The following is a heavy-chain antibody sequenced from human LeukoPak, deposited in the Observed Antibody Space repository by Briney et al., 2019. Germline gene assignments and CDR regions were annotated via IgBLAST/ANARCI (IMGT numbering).Heavy chain of an antibody. Sequence: PSETLSLTCTVSGGSISSYYWSWIRQPPGKGLEWIGYIYYSGSTNYNPSLKSRVTISVDTSKNQFSLKLSSVTAADTAVYYCAMLSPRDQSGCSNAFNFWGQGTLVTVSS. CDR3: AMLSPRDQSGCSNAFNF. D-gene: IGHD1-26*01. CDR1: GGSISSYY. CDR2: IYYSGST. V-gene: IGHV4-59*01. J-gene: IGHJ4*02.